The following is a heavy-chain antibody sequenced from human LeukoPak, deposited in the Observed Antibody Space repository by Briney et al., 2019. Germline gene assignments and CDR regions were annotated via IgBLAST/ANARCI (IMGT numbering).Heavy chain of an antibody. Sequence: GASVKVSCKASGYTFTSYYMHWVRQAPGQGLEWMGIINPSGGSTSYAQKFQGRVTMTRDTSTSTVYMELSSLRSEDTAVYYCTRDRGYCRNSDCYHYYMDVWGGGTTVTVSS. D-gene: IGHD2-8*01. CDR2: INPSGGST. CDR3: TRDRGYCRNSDCYHYYMDV. V-gene: IGHV1-46*01. J-gene: IGHJ6*03. CDR1: GYTFTSYY.